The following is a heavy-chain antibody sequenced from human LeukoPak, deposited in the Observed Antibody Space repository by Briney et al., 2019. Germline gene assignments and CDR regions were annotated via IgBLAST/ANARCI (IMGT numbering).Heavy chain of an antibody. J-gene: IGHJ6*02. CDR1: GFTFSSYA. V-gene: IGHV3-30-3*01. D-gene: IGHD2-2*01. Sequence: GGSLRLSCAASGFTFSSYAMPWVGQAPGKRLEWVAVISYDGSNKYYADSVKGRFTISRDNSKNTLYLQMNSLRAEDTAVYYCARDKVVPAAVYYYYGMDVWGQGTTVTVSS. CDR3: ARDKVVPAAVYYYYGMDV. CDR2: ISYDGSNK.